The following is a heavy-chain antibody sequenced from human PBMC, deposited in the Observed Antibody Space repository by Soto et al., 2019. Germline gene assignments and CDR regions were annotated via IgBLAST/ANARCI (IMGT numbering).Heavy chain of an antibody. D-gene: IGHD6-6*01. V-gene: IGHV3-30-3*01. CDR1: GFTFSSFA. J-gene: IGHJ4*02. CDR2: ISYDGSSK. Sequence: QVQLVESGGGVVQPGRSLRLSCAASGFTFSSFAMHWVRQAPGKGLEWVAFISYDGSSKYYADSVRGRFTISRDNFKNTLYLQMNSLRTEDTAMYYCAESSSSPYGGRFWGQGTLVTVSS. CDR3: AESSSSPYGGRF.